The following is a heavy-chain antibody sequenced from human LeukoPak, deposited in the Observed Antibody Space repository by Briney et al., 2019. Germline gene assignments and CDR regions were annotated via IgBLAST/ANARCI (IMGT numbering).Heavy chain of an antibody. J-gene: IGHJ3*02. CDR2: ISSSGSTI. D-gene: IGHD1-26*01. Sequence: GGSLRLSCAASGFTFSDYYMRWIRQAPGKGLEWVSYISSSGSTIYYADSVKGRFTISRDNAKNSLYMQLNSLRAEDTAAYYWARGAGIVGASTVAFDIWGQGTMVTVSS. CDR3: ARGAGIVGASTVAFDI. CDR1: GFTFSDYY. V-gene: IGHV3-11*04.